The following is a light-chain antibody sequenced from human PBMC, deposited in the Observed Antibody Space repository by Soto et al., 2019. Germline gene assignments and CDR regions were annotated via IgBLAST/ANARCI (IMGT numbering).Light chain of an antibody. CDR3: QQYNSYPWT. V-gene: IGKV1-5*03. J-gene: IGKJ1*01. Sequence: DIQMTQSPSTLSASVGDRVTITCRASQSISSWLAWYQQKPGKAPKLLIYKASSLESGVPSRFSGIGSGTGFTLTISSLQPDDFAAYFCQQYNSYPWTFGQGTKVEIK. CDR2: KAS. CDR1: QSISSW.